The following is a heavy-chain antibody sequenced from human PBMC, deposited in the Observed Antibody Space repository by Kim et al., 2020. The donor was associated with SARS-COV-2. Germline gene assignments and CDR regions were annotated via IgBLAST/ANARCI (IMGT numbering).Heavy chain of an antibody. CDR3: AKGATNYYYYYGMDV. D-gene: IGHD4-17*01. CDR2: IYSGGSST. J-gene: IGHJ6*02. Sequence: GGSLRLSCAASGFTFSSYAMSWVRQAPGKGLEWVSVIYSGGSSTYYADSVKGRFTISRDNSKNTLYLQMNSLRAEDTAVYYCAKGATNYYYYYGMDVWGQGTTVTVSS. V-gene: IGHV3-23*03. CDR1: GFTFSSYA.